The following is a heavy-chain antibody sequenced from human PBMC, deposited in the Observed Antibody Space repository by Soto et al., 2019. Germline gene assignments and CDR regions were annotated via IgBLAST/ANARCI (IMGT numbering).Heavy chain of an antibody. J-gene: IGHJ4*02. CDR2: IYPGDSDT. CDR1: GYSFTSYW. Sequence: XDSLKVSWQCSGYSFTSYWIGLVLQMPGKGLEWMGIIYPGDSDTRYSPSFQGQVTISADKSISTAYLQWSSLKASDTAMYYCARFEWGWLQLDYWGQGTLVTVS. V-gene: IGHV5-51*01. D-gene: IGHD5-12*01. CDR3: ARFEWGWLQLDY.